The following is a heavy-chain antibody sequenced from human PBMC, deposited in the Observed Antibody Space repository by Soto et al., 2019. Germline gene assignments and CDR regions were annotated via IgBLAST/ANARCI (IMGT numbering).Heavy chain of an antibody. CDR2: ISYDGSNK. CDR1: GFTFSSYG. J-gene: IGHJ3*02. V-gene: IGHV3-30*18. CDR3: AKSLIPGDYTKSAFDI. D-gene: IGHD4-17*01. Sequence: PGGSLILSCAASGFTFSSYGMHWVRQAPGKGLEWVAVISYDGSNKYYADSVKGRFTISRDNSKNTLYLQMNSLRAEDTAVYYCAKSLIPGDYTKSAFDIWGQGTMVTVSS.